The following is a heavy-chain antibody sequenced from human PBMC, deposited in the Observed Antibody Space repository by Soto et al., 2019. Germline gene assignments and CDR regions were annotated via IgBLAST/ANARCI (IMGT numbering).Heavy chain of an antibody. CDR3: ARERKWLVSYYYYGMDV. V-gene: IGHV1-18*01. Sequence: ASVKVSCKASGYTFTSYGISWVRQAPGQGLEWMGWISAYNGSTNYAQKLQGRVTMTTDTSTSTAYMELRSLRSDDTAVYYCARERKWLVSYYYYGMDVWGQGTTVTVSS. CDR1: GYTFTSYG. CDR2: ISAYNGST. J-gene: IGHJ6*02. D-gene: IGHD5-12*01.